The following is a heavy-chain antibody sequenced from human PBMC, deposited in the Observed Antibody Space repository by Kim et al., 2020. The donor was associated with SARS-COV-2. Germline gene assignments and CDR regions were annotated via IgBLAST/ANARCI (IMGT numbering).Heavy chain of an antibody. Sequence: SETLSLTCTVSGGSISSGGYYWSWIRQHPGKGLEWIGYIYYSGSTYYNPSLKSRVTISVDTSKNQFSLKLSSVTAADTAVHYCARGAKYYGSGSYYADYWGQGTLVTVSS. CDR2: IYYSGST. J-gene: IGHJ4*02. CDR3: ARGAKYYGSGSYYADY. D-gene: IGHD3-10*01. V-gene: IGHV4-31*03. CDR1: GGSISSGGYY.